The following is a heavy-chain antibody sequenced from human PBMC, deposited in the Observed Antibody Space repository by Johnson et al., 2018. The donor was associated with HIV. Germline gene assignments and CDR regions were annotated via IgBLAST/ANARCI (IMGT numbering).Heavy chain of an antibody. Sequence: VQLVESGGGVVQPEKSLRLSCAASGFTFDDYGMTWVRQPPGKGLEWVSGITWHSGTIGYADSVKGRFTISRDNAKNSLFLQMNSLRAEDTALYYCAKDLINSGIDPQAFDIWGQGTMVSVSS. V-gene: IGHV3-9*01. CDR1: GFTFDDYG. J-gene: IGHJ3*02. CDR2: ITWHSGTI. CDR3: AKDLINSGIDPQAFDI. D-gene: IGHD1-26*01.